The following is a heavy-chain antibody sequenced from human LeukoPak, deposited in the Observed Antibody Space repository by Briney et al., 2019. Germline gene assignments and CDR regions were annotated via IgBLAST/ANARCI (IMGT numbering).Heavy chain of an antibody. CDR1: GFTFSSYE. Sequence: QPGGSLRLSCAASGFTFSSYEMNWIRQAPGKGLEWVSYISSSSSYTNYADSVRGRFTISRDNAKNSLYLQMNSLRAEDTAVYYCARDLKYSSSWLVDYWGQGTLVTVSS. CDR2: ISSSSSYT. CDR3: ARDLKYSSSWLVDY. D-gene: IGHD6-13*01. V-gene: IGHV3-48*03. J-gene: IGHJ4*02.